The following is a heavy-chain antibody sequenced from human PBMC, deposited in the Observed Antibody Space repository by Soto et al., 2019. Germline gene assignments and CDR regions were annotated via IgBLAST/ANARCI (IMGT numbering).Heavy chain of an antibody. Sequence: QVQLQESGPGLVKPSQTLSLTCTVSGASISGGDYYWTWIRQPPGKGLEWIGSIYYTGNTYSNPSLESRLSTSVDPSNNQFALRLTSVTATDTALYYCARATYDSSTYYLDYWGQGTLVTVSS. CDR3: ARATYDSSTYYLDY. CDR2: IYYTGNT. V-gene: IGHV4-30-4*01. D-gene: IGHD3-22*01. J-gene: IGHJ4*02. CDR1: GASISGGDYY.